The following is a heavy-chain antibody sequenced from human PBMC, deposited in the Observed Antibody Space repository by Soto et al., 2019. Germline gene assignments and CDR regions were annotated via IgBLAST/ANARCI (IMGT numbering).Heavy chain of an antibody. Sequence: QVQLQESGPGLVKPSETLSLTCTVSGGSISSYYWSWIQQPPGKGLEWIGYIYYSGSTNYNPSLKSRVTISVDTSKNQFSLKLSSVTAADTAVYYCARMDQWELTSGWFDPWGQGTLVTVSS. D-gene: IGHD1-26*01. CDR1: GGSISSYY. V-gene: IGHV4-59*01. CDR3: ARMDQWELTSGWFDP. CDR2: IYYSGST. J-gene: IGHJ5*02.